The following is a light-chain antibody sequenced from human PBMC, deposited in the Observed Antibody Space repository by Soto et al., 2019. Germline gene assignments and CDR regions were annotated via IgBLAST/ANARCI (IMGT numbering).Light chain of an antibody. CDR1: SSDVGAYNH. CDR2: DVS. V-gene: IGLV2-14*01. J-gene: IGLJ2*01. Sequence: QSALTQPASVSGSPGQSITISCAGTSSDVGAYNHVSWYQQHPGKAPKLMIYDVSNRPSGVSNRFSGSKSGNSASLTISGLQADDEDDYYCSSYTTTSTVVFGGGTKLTVL. CDR3: SSYTTTSTVV.